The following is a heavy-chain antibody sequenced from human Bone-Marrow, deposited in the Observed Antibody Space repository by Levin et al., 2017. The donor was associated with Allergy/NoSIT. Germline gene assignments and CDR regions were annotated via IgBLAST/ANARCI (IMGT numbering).Heavy chain of an antibody. Sequence: RGESLKISCKASGYTFIAFHVHWVRQAPGQGLEWLGRIYPRSAGTTYAQNFQGRLTMTTDTSTSTAYLELSSLRSADTAIYFCARETGYPDTLTFWGQGTLVTVSS. D-gene: IGHD2-15*01. CDR1: GYTFIAFH. CDR2: IYPRSAGT. J-gene: IGHJ4*02. CDR3: ARETGYPDTLTF. V-gene: IGHV1-2*06.